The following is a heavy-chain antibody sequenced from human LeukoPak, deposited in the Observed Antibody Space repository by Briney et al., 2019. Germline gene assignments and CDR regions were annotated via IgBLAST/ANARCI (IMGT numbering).Heavy chain of an antibody. CDR2: IIPIFGTA. D-gene: IGHD6-6*01. V-gene: IGHV1-69*13. CDR1: GYTFTSYA. J-gene: IGHJ4*02. CDR3: ARGYSSSSADY. Sequence: SVKVSCEASGYTFTSYAMNWVRQAPGQGLEWMGGIIPIFGTANYAQKFQGRVTITADESTSTAYMELSSLRSEDTAVYYCARGYSSSSADYWGQGTLVTVSS.